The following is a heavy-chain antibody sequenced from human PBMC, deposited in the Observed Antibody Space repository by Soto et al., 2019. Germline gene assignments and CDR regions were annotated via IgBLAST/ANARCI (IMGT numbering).Heavy chain of an antibody. CDR1: GFTVDDYA. J-gene: IGHJ4*02. D-gene: IGHD4-17*01. CDR2: ISANGDNV. CDR3: AKDMKWGGMTTIHYFDS. V-gene: IGHV3-9*01. Sequence: PGGSLRLSCVASGFTVDDYAMHWVRQAPGKGLEWVSGISANGDNVDYADYVKGRFTGSRDNAKNSLILQMNRLRTEDTALYYCAKDMKWGGMTTIHYFDSWGQGT.